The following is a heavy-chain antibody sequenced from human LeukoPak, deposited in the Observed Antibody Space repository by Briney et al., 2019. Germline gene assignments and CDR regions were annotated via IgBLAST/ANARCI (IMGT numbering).Heavy chain of an antibody. Sequence: SETLSLTCTVSGGSISSSSYYWGWIRQPPGKGLEWIGYIYYSGSTNYNPSLKSRVTISVDTSKNQFSLKLSSVTAADTAVYYCARVPNYYDSSGYYYAFDIWGQGTMVTVSS. V-gene: IGHV4-61*05. CDR3: ARVPNYYDSSGYYYAFDI. CDR2: IYYSGST. CDR1: GGSISSSSYY. D-gene: IGHD3-22*01. J-gene: IGHJ3*02.